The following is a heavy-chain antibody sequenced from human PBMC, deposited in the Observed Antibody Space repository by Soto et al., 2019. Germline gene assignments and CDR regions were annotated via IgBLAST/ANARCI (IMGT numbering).Heavy chain of an antibody. CDR3: ARDPLWGTAMVLWYFDL. V-gene: IGHV3-30*03. D-gene: IGHD5-18*01. J-gene: IGHJ2*01. CDR2: ISIDGSNK. Sequence: GGSLRLSCVTSGFTFNNYGMHWVRQAPGKGLEWVALISIDGSNKYYGDSVKGRFTISRDNVKNSLYLQMNSLRAEDTAVYYCARDPLWGTAMVLWYFDLWGRGTLVTVSS. CDR1: GFTFNNYG.